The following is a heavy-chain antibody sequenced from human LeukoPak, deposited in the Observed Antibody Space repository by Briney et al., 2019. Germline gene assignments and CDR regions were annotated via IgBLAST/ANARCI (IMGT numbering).Heavy chain of an antibody. V-gene: IGHV3-11*04. J-gene: IGHJ4*02. CDR1: GFTFSDYY. CDR2: ISSSGSTI. Sequence: GGSLRLSCAASGFTFSDYYMSWIRQAPGKGLEWVSYISSSGSTIYYADSVKGRFTISRDNAKNSLYLQMNSLRAEDTAAYYCARVKPRPIYGSLDYWGQGTLVTVSS. CDR3: ARVKPRPIYGSLDY. D-gene: IGHD3-10*01.